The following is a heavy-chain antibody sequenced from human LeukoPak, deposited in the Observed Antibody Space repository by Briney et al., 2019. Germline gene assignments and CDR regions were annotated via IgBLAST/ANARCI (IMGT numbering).Heavy chain of an antibody. CDR2: IYYSGST. J-gene: IGHJ1*01. Sequence: SETLSLTCTVSGGSISSYYWSWIRQPPGKGLEWIGYIYYSGSTNYNPSLKSRVTISVDTSTNQFSLKLSSVTAADTAVYYCATDSSSWSRAGYFQHWGQGTLVTVSS. D-gene: IGHD6-13*01. CDR3: ATDSSSWSRAGYFQH. CDR1: GGSISSYY. V-gene: IGHV4-59*01.